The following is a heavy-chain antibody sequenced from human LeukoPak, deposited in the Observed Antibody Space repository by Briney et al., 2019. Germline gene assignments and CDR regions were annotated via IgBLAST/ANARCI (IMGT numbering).Heavy chain of an antibody. J-gene: IGHJ4*02. D-gene: IGHD1-26*01. CDR3: ARDWRGSYFPDF. CDR2: INPNSGDT. Sequence: ALVKVSFKASGYTLTDYYMHWVRQAPGQGLEWMGWINPNSGDTNSAQKFQGRVTMTRDTSISTAYMGLSRLTSDDTAVYYCARDWRGSYFPDFWGQGTLVTVSS. CDR1: GYTLTDYY. V-gene: IGHV1-2*02.